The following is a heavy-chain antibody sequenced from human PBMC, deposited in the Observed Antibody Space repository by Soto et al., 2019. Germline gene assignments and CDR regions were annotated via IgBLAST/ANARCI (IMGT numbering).Heavy chain of an antibody. CDR2: ISGSGGST. Sequence: EVQLLESGGGLVQPGGSLRLSCADSGFTFSSYGMSWVRQAPGKGLEWVSGISGSGGSTYYADSVKGRFTISRDNPKNTLYLQMNSLRAEDTAVYYCAKEGRYSSSRGYFDYWGQGTLVTVSS. D-gene: IGHD6-13*01. V-gene: IGHV3-23*01. CDR1: GFTFSSYG. CDR3: AKEGRYSSSRGYFDY. J-gene: IGHJ4*02.